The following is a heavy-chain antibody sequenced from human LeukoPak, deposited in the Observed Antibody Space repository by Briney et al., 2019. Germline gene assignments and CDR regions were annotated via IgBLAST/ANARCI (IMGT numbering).Heavy chain of an antibody. V-gene: IGHV3-30*02. D-gene: IGHD3/OR15-3a*01. Sequence: GGSLRLSCAASGFIFRNYGMHWVRQAPGKGLEWVACIRYDGGKYGDSVNARVTISRDDSNDMVYLQTDSRRNEDAAVYYCTREDWNFDSWGQGTLVFVSS. CDR3: TREDWNFDS. CDR2: IRYDGG. J-gene: IGHJ4*02. CDR1: GFIFRNYG.